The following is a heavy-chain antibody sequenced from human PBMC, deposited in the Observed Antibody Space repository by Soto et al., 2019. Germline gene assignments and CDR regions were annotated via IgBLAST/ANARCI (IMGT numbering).Heavy chain of an antibody. CDR3: ARDQGALNS. D-gene: IGHD1-7*01. CDR1: GASVSSNTAV. Sequence: PSPTLSLTCAISGASVSSNTAVWNWIRQSPSRGLEWLGRTYYRSKWYNDYAMSVRSRITINPDTSKNQFSLQLDSVTPEDTAVYFCARDQGALNSWGQGTLVTVSS. V-gene: IGHV6-1*01. J-gene: IGHJ4*02. CDR2: TYYRSKWYN.